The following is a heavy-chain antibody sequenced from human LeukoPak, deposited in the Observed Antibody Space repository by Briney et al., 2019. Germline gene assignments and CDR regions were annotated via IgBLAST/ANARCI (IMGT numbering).Heavy chain of an antibody. CDR1: GLSFSTYW. V-gene: IGHV3-74*01. J-gene: IGHJ4*02. CDR2: INGDGSTT. D-gene: IGHD1-26*01. Sequence: GGSLRLSCAASGLSFSTYWMHWVRQASGKELVWVSRINGDGSTTDYADSVKGRFTISRDNAKNTLYLQMNSLRAEDTSVYYCATFSRSASYHFDYWGQGTLVTVSS. CDR3: ATFSRSASYHFDY.